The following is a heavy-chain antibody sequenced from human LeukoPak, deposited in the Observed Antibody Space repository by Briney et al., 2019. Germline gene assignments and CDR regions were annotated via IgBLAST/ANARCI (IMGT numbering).Heavy chain of an antibody. D-gene: IGHD1-14*01. Sequence: GSLRLSCAGSGLTFGGYGMHWFRQTPGKGLEWVAVIAYDGSRAFYADSVKGRFTVSRDNSKNTMSVQMDDLRAEDTAVYYCTRYNNDHFDYWGQGTLVTVSS. CDR3: TRYNNDHFDY. V-gene: IGHV3-33*01. J-gene: IGHJ4*02. CDR1: GLTFGGYG. CDR2: IAYDGSRA.